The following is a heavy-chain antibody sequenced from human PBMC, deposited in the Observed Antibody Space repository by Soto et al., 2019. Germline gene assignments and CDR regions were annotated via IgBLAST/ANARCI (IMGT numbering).Heavy chain of an antibody. CDR1: GFTVSSNY. Sequence: EVQLVESGGGLVQPGGSLRLSCAASGFTVSSNYMSWVRQAPGKGLEWVSVIYSGGSTDYADSVKGRFAIPRDNSKNTLYLHMNSLRSEDTAAYYCARGWGSLRGQGTTVTVSS. D-gene: IGHD3-16*01. CDR3: ARGWGSL. V-gene: IGHV3-66*01. J-gene: IGHJ6*02. CDR2: IYSGGST.